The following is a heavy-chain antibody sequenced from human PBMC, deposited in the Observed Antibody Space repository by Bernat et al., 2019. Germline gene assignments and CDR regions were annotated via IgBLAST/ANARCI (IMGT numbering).Heavy chain of an antibody. V-gene: IGHV3-66*01. CDR2: INSGGRT. J-gene: IGHJ4*02. Sequence: EVQLVESGGGLVQPGGSLRLSCAASGFTVSSNYMSWVRQAPGKGLEWVSVINSGGRTYYADSVKGRLTISRDNSKNTLYLQMNSLRAEDTAVYYCARDWGIVGATPRVFDWGQGTLVTVSS. CDR3: ARDWGIVGATPRVFD. D-gene: IGHD1-26*01. CDR1: GFTVSSNY.